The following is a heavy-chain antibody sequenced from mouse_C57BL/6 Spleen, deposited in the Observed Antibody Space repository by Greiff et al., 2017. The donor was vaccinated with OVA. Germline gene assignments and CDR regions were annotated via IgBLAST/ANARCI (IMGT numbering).Heavy chain of an antibody. CDR2: ILPGSGST. V-gene: IGHV1-9*01. J-gene: IGHJ4*01. CDR1: GYTFTGYW. D-gene: IGHD1-1*01. Sequence: QVQLQQSGAELMKPGASVKLSCKATGYTFTGYWIEWVKQRPGHGLEWIGEILPGSGSTNYIEKFKGKGTCTTDKSNNTAYMQLSSLNTEDSAIYYCARALYEGAMDYWGQGTSVTVSS. CDR3: ARALYEGAMDY.